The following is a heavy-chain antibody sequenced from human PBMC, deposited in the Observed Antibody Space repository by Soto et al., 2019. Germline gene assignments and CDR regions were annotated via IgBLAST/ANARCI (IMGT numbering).Heavy chain of an antibody. Sequence: PGGSLRLSCAASGLTFSSYSMNWVRQAPGKGLEWVSYISSSSSTIYYADSVKGRFTISRDNAKNSLYLQMNSLRDEDTAVYYCARAGPGGTVDNWFDPWGQGTLVTVSS. CDR2: ISSSSSTI. D-gene: IGHD2-15*01. CDR1: GLTFSSYS. V-gene: IGHV3-48*02. CDR3: ARAGPGGTVDNWFDP. J-gene: IGHJ5*02.